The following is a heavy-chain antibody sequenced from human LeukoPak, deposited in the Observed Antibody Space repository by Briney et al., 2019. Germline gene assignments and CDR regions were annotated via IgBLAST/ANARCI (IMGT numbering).Heavy chain of an antibody. CDR2: ISSSGSTI. V-gene: IGHV3-48*03. CDR3: ARDPEYDSSGLGHYYFDY. D-gene: IGHD3-22*01. Sequence: GGSLRLSCAASGFTFSSYEMNWVRQAPGKGLEWVSYISSSGSTIYYADSVKGRFTISRDNAKNSLYLQMNSLRAEDTAVYYCARDPEYDSSGLGHYYFDYWGQGTLVTVSS. J-gene: IGHJ4*02. CDR1: GFTFSSYE.